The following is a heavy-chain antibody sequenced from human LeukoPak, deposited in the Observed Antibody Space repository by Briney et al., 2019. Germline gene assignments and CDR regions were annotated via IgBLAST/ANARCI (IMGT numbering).Heavy chain of an antibody. D-gene: IGHD3-16*01. CDR2: INPNSGGT. CDR1: GYTFTGYY. J-gene: IGHJ4*02. Sequence: GASVKVSCKASGYTFTGYYMHWVRQVPGQGLEWVGWINPNSGGTNYAQKFQGRVTMTRDTSISTAYMELSRLRSDDTAVYYCARTSDLWGETDYWGQGTLVTVSS. V-gene: IGHV1-2*02. CDR3: ARTSDLWGETDY.